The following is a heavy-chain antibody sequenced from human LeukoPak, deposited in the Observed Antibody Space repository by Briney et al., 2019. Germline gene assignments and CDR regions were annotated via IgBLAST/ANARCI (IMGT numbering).Heavy chain of an antibody. CDR3: AELGITMIGGV. V-gene: IGHV3-48*04. CDR1: GSTFSSYS. CDR2: ISSSGSTI. J-gene: IGHJ6*04. Sequence: GGSLRLSCAASGSTFSSYSMNWVRQAPGKGLEWVSYISSSGSTIYYADSVKGRFTISRDNAKNSLYLQMNSLRAEDTAVYYCAELGITMIGGVWGKGTTVTISS. D-gene: IGHD3-10*02.